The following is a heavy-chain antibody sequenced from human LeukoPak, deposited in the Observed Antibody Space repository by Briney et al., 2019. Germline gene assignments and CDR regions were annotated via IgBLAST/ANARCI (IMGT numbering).Heavy chain of an antibody. J-gene: IGHJ5*02. D-gene: IGHD1-1*01. Sequence: PSETLSLTCAVYGGSFSGYYWSWIRQPPGKGLEWIGEINHSGSTNYNPSLKSRVTISVDTSKNQFSLKLSSVTAADTAVYYCARTGRGVSFDPWGQGNLVTVSS. CDR3: ARTGRGVSFDP. V-gene: IGHV4-34*01. CDR1: GGSFSGYY. CDR2: INHSGST.